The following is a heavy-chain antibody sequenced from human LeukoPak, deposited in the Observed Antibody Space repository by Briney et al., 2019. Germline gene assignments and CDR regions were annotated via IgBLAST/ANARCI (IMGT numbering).Heavy chain of an antibody. J-gene: IGHJ5*02. Sequence: SETLSLTCAVYGGSFSGYYWSWIRQPPGKGLEWIGEINHSGSTNYNPSLKSRVTISVDTSMNQFSLKLTSVTAADTAVYYCARDKRYFGWFDPWGQGTLVTVSS. V-gene: IGHV4-34*01. CDR3: ARDKRYFGWFDP. D-gene: IGHD3-9*01. CDR1: GGSFSGYY. CDR2: INHSGST.